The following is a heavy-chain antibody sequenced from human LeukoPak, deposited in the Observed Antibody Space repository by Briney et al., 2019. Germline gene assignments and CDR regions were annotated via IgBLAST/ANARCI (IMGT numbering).Heavy chain of an antibody. CDR1: GGSTSSGDYY. Sequence: SETLSLTCTVSGGSTSSGDYYWSWIRQPPGKGLEWIGYIYYSGSTYYNPSLKSRVTISVDTSKNQFSLKLSSVTAADTAVYYCATAGLCCSGGSCGNDAFDIWGQGTMVTVSS. V-gene: IGHV4-30-4*08. CDR3: ATAGLCCSGGSCGNDAFDI. J-gene: IGHJ3*02. CDR2: IYYSGST. D-gene: IGHD2-15*01.